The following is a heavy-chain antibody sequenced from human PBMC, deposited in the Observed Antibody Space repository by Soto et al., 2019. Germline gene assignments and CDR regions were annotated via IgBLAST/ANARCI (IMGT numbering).Heavy chain of an antibody. Sequence: GASVKVSCKASGGSITSYAVSWVLQAPGQGLEWMGGIISMFGTTHYAQKFQGRVTITRDTSANTAYMELSSLRSEDTAVFYCARDWTHYDSSGPGDYWGQGTLVTVSS. V-gene: IGHV1-69*05. CDR3: ARDWTHYDSSGPGDY. CDR1: GGSITSYA. J-gene: IGHJ4*02. D-gene: IGHD3-22*01. CDR2: IISMFGTT.